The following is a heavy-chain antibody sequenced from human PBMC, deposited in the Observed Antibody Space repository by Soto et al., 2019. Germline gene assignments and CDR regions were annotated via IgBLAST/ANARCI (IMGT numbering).Heavy chain of an antibody. CDR1: GFTFSSYA. Sequence: EVQLLESGGGLVQPGGSLRLSCAASGFTFSSYAMSWVRLAPGKGLEWVSAISGSGGSTYYADSVKGRFTISRDNSKNTLYLQMNSLRAEDTAVYYCAKVFSLGYCISTSCYPYGMDVWGQGTTVTVSS. CDR2: ISGSGGST. J-gene: IGHJ6*02. D-gene: IGHD2-2*01. CDR3: AKVFSLGYCISTSCYPYGMDV. V-gene: IGHV3-23*01.